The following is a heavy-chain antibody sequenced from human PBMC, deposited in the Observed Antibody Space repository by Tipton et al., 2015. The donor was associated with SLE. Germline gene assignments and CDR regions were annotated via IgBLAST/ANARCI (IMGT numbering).Heavy chain of an antibody. CDR2: ISSSSSTI. J-gene: IGHJ3*02. CDR3: ARDSSGSYLSPYDAFDI. D-gene: IGHD1-26*01. Sequence: SLRLSCAASGFTFSSYSMNWVRQAPGKGLEWVSYISSSSSTIYYADSVKGRFTISRDNAKNSLYLQMNSLRAEDTAVYYCARDSSGSYLSPYDAFDIWGQGTMVTVSS. V-gene: IGHV3-48*01. CDR1: GFTFSSYS.